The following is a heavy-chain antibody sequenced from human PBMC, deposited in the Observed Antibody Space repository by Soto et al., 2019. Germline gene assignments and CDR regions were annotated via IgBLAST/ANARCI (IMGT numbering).Heavy chain of an antibody. Sequence: QVQLVQSGAEVKKPGSSVKVSCKASGGTFSSYAISWVRQAPGQGLEWMGGIIPIFGTANYAQKFQGRVTITADESTSTAYIELNSLRSEDTAVYYCATVPVAGGYFDYWGQGTLVTVSS. J-gene: IGHJ4*02. CDR2: IIPIFGTA. CDR1: GGTFSSYA. D-gene: IGHD2-15*01. V-gene: IGHV1-69*01. CDR3: ATVPVAGGYFDY.